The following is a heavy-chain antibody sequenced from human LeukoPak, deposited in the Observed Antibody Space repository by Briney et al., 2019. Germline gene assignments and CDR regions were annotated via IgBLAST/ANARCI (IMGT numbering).Heavy chain of an antibody. J-gene: IGHJ5*02. Sequence: GGSLRLSCAASGFTFSDYYMSWIRQAPGKGLEWVSYISSSGSTIYYADSVKGRFTISRDNAKNSLYLQMNSLRAEDTAVYYCAREYLPYSSSERWFDPWGQGTLVTVSS. CDR3: AREYLPYSSSERWFDP. V-gene: IGHV3-11*04. D-gene: IGHD6-13*01. CDR2: ISSSGSTI. CDR1: GFTFSDYY.